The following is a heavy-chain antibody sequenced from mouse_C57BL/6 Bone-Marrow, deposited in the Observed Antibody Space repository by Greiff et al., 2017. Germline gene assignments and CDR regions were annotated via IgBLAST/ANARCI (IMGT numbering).Heavy chain of an antibody. D-gene: IGHD1-1*01. Sequence: QVQLQLPGAELVKPGASVKLSCKASGYTFTSYWMHWVKQRPGRGLEWIGRIDPSSGGTKYNEKFKGKATLTVDKPSSTAYMQLSSLTAEDSAVYCCARYYYGSGRYFDVWGTGTTVTVSS. CDR1: GYTFTSYW. V-gene: IGHV1-72*01. CDR2: IDPSSGGT. CDR3: ARYYYGSGRYFDV. J-gene: IGHJ1*03.